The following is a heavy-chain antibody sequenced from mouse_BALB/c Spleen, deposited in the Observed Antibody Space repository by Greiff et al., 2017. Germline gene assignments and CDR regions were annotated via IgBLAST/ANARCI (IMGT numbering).Heavy chain of an antibody. CDR3: ARDEDYYGSSYFDY. Sequence: EVKLEESGGGLVQPGGSLKLSCAASGFTFSSYGMSWVRQTPDKRLELVATINSNGGSTYYPDSVKGRFTISRDNAKNTLYLQMSSLKSEDTAMYYCARDEDYYGSSYFDYWGQGTTLTVSS. J-gene: IGHJ2*01. CDR1: GFTFSSYG. V-gene: IGHV5-6-3*01. D-gene: IGHD1-1*01. CDR2: INSNGGST.